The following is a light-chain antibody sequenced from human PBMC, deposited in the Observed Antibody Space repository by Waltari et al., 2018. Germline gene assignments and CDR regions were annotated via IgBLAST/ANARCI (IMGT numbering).Light chain of an antibody. CDR1: SGFNVSTYR. V-gene: IGLV5-45*02. Sequence: QAVLTQPSSLSASPGASASLTCTLRSGFNVSTYRIYWYQQKPGSPPQYLLKYKSDSDNQQGSGVPSHFSGSKDVSANAGILLISGLQSEDEADYYCLIWHNSAWVFGGGTKLTVL. CDR2: YKSDSDN. CDR3: LIWHNSAWV. J-gene: IGLJ3*02.